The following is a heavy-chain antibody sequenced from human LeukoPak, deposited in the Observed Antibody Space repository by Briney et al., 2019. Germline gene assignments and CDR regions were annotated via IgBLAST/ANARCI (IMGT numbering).Heavy chain of an antibody. CDR2: ISSDGSKA. D-gene: IGHD6-13*01. J-gene: IGHJ4*02. CDR3: VRREAGGSNSRFYFDY. V-gene: IGHV3-74*01. CDR1: GFRFNTYW. Sequence: GGSLRLSCAASGFRFNTYWMHWVRQAPGEGLAWVSLISSDGSKALYADSVQGRFTISRDNAKNTVYLQMSSLSAEDTAMYYCVRREAGGSNSRFYFDYWGQGTPVRVSS.